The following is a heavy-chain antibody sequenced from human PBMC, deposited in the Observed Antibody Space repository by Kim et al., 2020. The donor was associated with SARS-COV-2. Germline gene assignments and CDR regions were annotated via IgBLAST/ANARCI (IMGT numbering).Heavy chain of an antibody. CDR2: ISWNSGSI. Sequence: GGSLRLSFAASGFTFDDYAMHWVRQAPGKGLEWVSGISWNSGSIGYADSVKGRFTISRDNAKNSLYLQMNSLRAEDTALYYCAKVKPRELVSSAFDIWGQGTMVTVSS. V-gene: IGHV3-9*01. CDR3: AKVKPRELVSSAFDI. J-gene: IGHJ3*02. D-gene: IGHD1-26*01. CDR1: GFTFDDYA.